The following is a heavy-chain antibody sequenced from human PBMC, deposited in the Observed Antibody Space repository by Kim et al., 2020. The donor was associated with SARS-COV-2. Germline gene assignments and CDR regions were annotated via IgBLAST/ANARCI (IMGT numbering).Heavy chain of an antibody. J-gene: IGHJ6*02. CDR3: ARDGNEGGLVVPAPLVTALDV. D-gene: IGHD5-18*01. Sequence: ASVKVSCKASGYNFIGYHVHWVRQAPGQGLEWMGRINPNKGDTKYAQKFQGRVTMTRDTSTTTVYMELTRLKSDDSAMYYCARDGNEGGLVVPAPLVTALDVWGQGTTVTVSS. CDR2: INPNKGDT. CDR1: GYNFIGYH. V-gene: IGHV1-2*06.